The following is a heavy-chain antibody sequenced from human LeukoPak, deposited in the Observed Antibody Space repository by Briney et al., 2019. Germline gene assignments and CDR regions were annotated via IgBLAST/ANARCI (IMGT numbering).Heavy chain of an antibody. CDR2: ISGSGACT. J-gene: IGHJ4*02. V-gene: IGHV3-23*01. D-gene: IGHD6-6*01. CDR1: GFTFSSSA. CDR3: AKDQGVRADY. Sequence: GGSLRLSCAASGFTFSSSAMSWVRQAPGKGLEWVSTISGSGACTYYADSVKGRFTISRDNSKNTLYLQMNSLRADDTAVYYCAKDQGVRADYWGQGTLVTVSS.